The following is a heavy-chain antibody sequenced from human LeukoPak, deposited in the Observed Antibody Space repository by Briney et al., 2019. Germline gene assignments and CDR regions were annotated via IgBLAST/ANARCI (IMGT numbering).Heavy chain of an antibody. Sequence: SETLSLTCTVSGGSISSYYWSWIRQPAGKGLEWIGRIYTSGRTNYNPSLKSRVTMSVDTSKNQFSLKLSSVTAADTAVYYCARGSYDSSGYYPYYFDYWGQGTLVTVSS. CDR2: IYTSGRT. CDR1: GGSISSYY. D-gene: IGHD3-22*01. J-gene: IGHJ4*02. V-gene: IGHV4-4*07. CDR3: ARGSYDSSGYYPYYFDY.